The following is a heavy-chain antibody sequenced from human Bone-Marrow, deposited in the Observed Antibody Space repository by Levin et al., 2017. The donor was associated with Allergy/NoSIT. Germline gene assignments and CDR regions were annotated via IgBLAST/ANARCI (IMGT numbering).Heavy chain of an antibody. CDR3: ARDRTVTTFDS. J-gene: IGHJ4*02. D-gene: IGHD4-17*01. CDR2: IKQDGSQK. V-gene: IGHV3-7*04. CDR1: GFTFSNYW. Sequence: GGSLRLSCAGSGFTFSNYWMSWVRQAPGKGLEWVANIKQDGSQKYYVDSVKGRFTISRDNAKNSLYLQMNSLRAEDTAVYYCARDRTVTTFDSWGQGTLVTVSS.